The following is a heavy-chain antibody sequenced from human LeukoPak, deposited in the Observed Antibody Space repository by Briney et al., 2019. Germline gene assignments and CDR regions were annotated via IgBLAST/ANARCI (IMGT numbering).Heavy chain of an antibody. V-gene: IGHV3-23*01. CDR1: GFTFSSYA. J-gene: IGHJ4*02. D-gene: IGHD3-3*01. Sequence: PGGPLRLSCAASGFTFSSYAMSWVRQPPGKGLKWVPPISGSGGSTYYADSVKGRFTISRDNSKNTLYLQMNSLRAEDTAVYYCAKVGEITIFGVVEGADYWGQGTLVTVSS. CDR3: AKVGEITIFGVVEGADY. CDR2: ISGSGGST.